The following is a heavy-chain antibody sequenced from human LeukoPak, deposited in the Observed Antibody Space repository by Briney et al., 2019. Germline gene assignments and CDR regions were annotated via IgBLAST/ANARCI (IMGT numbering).Heavy chain of an antibody. CDR1: GYTFTGYY. D-gene: IGHD4-17*01. Sequence: VSVKVSCKASGYTFTGYYMHWVRQAPGQGLEWMGWINPNSGGTNYAQKFQGRVTMTRDTSISTAYMELSRLRSDDTAVYYCARDGVGGVYGDYGYFDLWGRGTLVTVSS. CDR3: ARDGVGGVYGDYGYFDL. V-gene: IGHV1-2*02. J-gene: IGHJ2*01. CDR2: INPNSGGT.